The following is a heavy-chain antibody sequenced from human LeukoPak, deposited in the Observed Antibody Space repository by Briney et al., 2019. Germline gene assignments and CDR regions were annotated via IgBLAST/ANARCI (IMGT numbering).Heavy chain of an antibody. V-gene: IGHV3-15*01. CDR2: IKSKTDGGTT. CDR1: GFTFSNAW. J-gene: IGHJ3*02. D-gene: IGHD3-9*01. Sequence: GGSLRLSCAASGFTFSNAWMSWVRQAPGKGLEWVGRIKSKTDGGTTDYAAPVKGRFTISRDDSKNTLYLQMNSLKTEDTAVYYCTTDPTGYRDTPTDAFDIWGQGTMVTVSS. CDR3: TTDPTGYRDTPTDAFDI.